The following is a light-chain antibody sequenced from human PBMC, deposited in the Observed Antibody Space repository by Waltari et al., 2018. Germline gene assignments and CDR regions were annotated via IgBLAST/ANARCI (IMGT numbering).Light chain of an antibody. J-gene: IGLJ3*02. CDR2: EVS. V-gene: IGLV2-14*01. Sequence: QSALTQPASVSGSPGQSITIPCTGTSSDVGGHNYVSWYQQYPGKAPKVIIYEVSNRPSGVSNRFSGSKSGNTASLTISGLQAEDEADYYCSSYSSSSPLWVFGGGTKLTVV. CDR3: SSYSSSSPLWV. CDR1: SSDVGGHNY.